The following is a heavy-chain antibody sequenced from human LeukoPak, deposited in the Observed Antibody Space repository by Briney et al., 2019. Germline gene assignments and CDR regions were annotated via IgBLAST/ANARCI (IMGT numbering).Heavy chain of an antibody. V-gene: IGHV3-30-3*01. CDR3: ARDSDSSGWYEGMEY. CDR1: GFTFSSYA. J-gene: IGHJ4*02. CDR2: ISYDGSNK. Sequence: GGSLRLSCAASGFTFSSYAMHWVRQAPGKGLEWVAVISYDGSNKYHADSVKGRFTISRDNSKNTLYLQMNSLRAEDRAVYYCARDSDSSGWYEGMEYWGQGTLVTVSS. D-gene: IGHD6-19*01.